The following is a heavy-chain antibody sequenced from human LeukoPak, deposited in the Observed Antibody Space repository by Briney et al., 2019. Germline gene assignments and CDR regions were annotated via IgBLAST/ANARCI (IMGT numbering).Heavy chain of an antibody. D-gene: IGHD5-18*01. CDR3: VRGDTYDYYYYYGMDV. J-gene: IGHJ6*02. CDR1: GFPFGSYA. CDR2: TTDGADT. V-gene: IGHV3-23*01. Sequence: PGGSLRLSCAASGFPFGSYAMTWVRQAPGKGLESVSVTTDGADTYYADSVKGRFTISRDNAKNTLYLQMNSLRPEDTAVYYCVRGDTYDYYYYYGMDVWGQGTTVTVSS.